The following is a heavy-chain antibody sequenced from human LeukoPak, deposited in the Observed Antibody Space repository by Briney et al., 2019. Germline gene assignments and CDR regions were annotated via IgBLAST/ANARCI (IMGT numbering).Heavy chain of an antibody. CDR3: AKKAVTANYYYYYMDV. Sequence: PGGSLRLSCAASGFTFSSYGMHWVRQAPGRGLEWVAFIRYDGSNKYYADSVKGRFTISRDNSKNTLYLQMNSLRAEDTAVYYCAKKAVTANYYYYYMDVWGKGTTVTVSS. CDR1: GFTFSSYG. D-gene: IGHD4-11*01. V-gene: IGHV3-30*02. CDR2: IRYDGSNK. J-gene: IGHJ6*03.